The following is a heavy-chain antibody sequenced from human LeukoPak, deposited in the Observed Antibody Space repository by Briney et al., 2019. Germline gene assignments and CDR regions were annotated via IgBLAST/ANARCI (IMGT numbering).Heavy chain of an antibody. CDR2: ISAYNGNT. D-gene: IGHD2-2*01. CDR3: ARDRADIVVVPAARDYYYYGMDV. CDR1: GYTFTSYG. Sequence: ASVKVSCKASGYTFTSYGISWVRQAPGQGLEWMGWISAYNGNTNYAQKLQGRVTMTTDTSTSTAYMGLRSLRSDDTAVYYCARDRADIVVVPAARDYYYYGMDVWGQGTTVTVSS. V-gene: IGHV1-18*01. J-gene: IGHJ6*02.